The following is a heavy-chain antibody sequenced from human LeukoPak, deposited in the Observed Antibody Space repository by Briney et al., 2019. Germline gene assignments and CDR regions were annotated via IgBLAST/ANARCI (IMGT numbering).Heavy chain of an antibody. CDR1: GFTFSSYS. J-gene: IGHJ4*02. D-gene: IGHD3-10*01. CDR2: ISPDGGEK. V-gene: IGHV3-7*04. Sequence: GGSLRLSCAASGFTFSSYSMNWVRQAPGKGLEWVINISPDGGEKYFVDSVKGRFTISRDNAKNSLYLQMNSLRAEDTAVYYCAKDQDPHSYGSGSYAPFDYWGQGTLVTVSS. CDR3: AKDQDPHSYGSGSYAPFDY.